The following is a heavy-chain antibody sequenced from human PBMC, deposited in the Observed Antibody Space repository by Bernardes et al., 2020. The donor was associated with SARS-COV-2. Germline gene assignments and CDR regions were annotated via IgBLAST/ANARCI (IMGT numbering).Heavy chain of an antibody. V-gene: IGHV1-18*01. D-gene: IGHD3-3*01. CDR2: ISPYSGNT. Sequence: SFPSSFSPFSSYGITWVRLAPGQGLEWMGWISPYSGNTNYAQKFQGRVTMTTDTSTNTAYLELRSLRADDTAVYYCARDPVSTMFAVVVAYSDYWGQGTLVTVSS. J-gene: IGHJ4*02. CDR1: FSPFSSYG. CDR3: ARDPVSTMFAVVVAYSDY.